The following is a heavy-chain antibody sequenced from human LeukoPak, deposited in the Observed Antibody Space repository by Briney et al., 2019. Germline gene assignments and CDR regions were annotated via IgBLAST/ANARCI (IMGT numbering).Heavy chain of an antibody. J-gene: IGHJ4*02. D-gene: IGHD5-18*01. CDR1: GFTFSSYA. V-gene: IGHV3-30-3*01. CDR2: ISYDGSNK. Sequence: GGSLRLSCAASGFTFSSYAMHWVRQAPGKGLEWVAVISYDGSNKYYADSVKGRFTISRDNSKNTLSLQVSSLRTEDTAVYYCAKDRYSYAFEYSDSWGQGTLVTVSS. CDR3: AKDRYSYAFEYSDS.